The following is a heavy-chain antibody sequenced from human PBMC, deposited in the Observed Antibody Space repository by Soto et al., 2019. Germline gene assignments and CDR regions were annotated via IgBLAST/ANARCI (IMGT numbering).Heavy chain of an antibody. D-gene: IGHD6-13*01. Sequence: QVQLVESGGGVVQPGRSLRLSCAAPGFTFSSYGMHWVRQAPGKGLEWVAVIWYDGSDKYYADSVKGRLTISRDNSKNTLYLQMNSLRAEDTAVYYCARGIEAAGTDYWGQGTLVTVSS. V-gene: IGHV3-33*01. J-gene: IGHJ4*02. CDR2: IWYDGSDK. CDR3: ARGIEAAGTDY. CDR1: GFTFSSYG.